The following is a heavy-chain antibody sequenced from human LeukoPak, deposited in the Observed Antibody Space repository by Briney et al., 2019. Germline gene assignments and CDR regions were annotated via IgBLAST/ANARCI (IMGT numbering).Heavy chain of an antibody. D-gene: IGHD1-26*01. CDR1: GFTFSGSA. CDR3: TRHRWELLSNWFDP. J-gene: IGHJ5*02. Sequence: GGSLRLSCAASGFTFSGSAMHWVRQASGKGLELVGRIRSKANSYATAYAASVKGRFTISRDDSKNTAYLQMNSLKTEDTAVYYCTRHRWELLSNWFDPWGQGTLVTVSS. CDR2: IRSKANSYAT. V-gene: IGHV3-73*01.